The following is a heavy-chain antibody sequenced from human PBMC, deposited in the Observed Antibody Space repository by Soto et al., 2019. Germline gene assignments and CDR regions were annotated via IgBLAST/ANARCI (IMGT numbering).Heavy chain of an antibody. J-gene: IGHJ6*02. CDR2: IIPIFGTA. Sequence: VASVKVSCKASGGTFSSYAISWVRQAPGQGLEWMGGIIPIFGTANYAQKFQGRVTITADESTSTAYMELSSLRSEDTAVYYCARRAGPAPYYYYYYGMDVWGQGTTVTVSS. V-gene: IGHV1-69*13. CDR3: ARRAGPAPYYYYYYGMDV. CDR1: GGTFSSYA.